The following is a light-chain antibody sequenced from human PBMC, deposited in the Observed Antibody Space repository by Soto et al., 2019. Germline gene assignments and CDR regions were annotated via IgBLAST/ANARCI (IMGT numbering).Light chain of an antibody. Sequence: QSALTQPASVSGSPGQSITISCTGTSSDVGGYDFVSWYQQHPGKAPKLMIYEVKNRPSGVSIRFSGSKSGNTASLTISGLQTDDEADYYCISYTATNTLVIGGGTKVTV. CDR2: EVK. V-gene: IGLV2-14*01. J-gene: IGLJ2*01. CDR3: ISYTATNTLV. CDR1: SSDVGGYDF.